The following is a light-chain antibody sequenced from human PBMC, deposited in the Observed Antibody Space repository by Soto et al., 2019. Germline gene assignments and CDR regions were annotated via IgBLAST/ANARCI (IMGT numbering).Light chain of an antibody. V-gene: IGKV3-20*01. CDR1: QSVGSF. CDR3: HQYGSSPLT. Sequence: EILLTQSPSTLSLSPGERATLSCRASQSVGSFLAWYQQKPGQAPRLLIYGGSSRATGIPDRFSGGGSGTDITLTISRLENEDFSVYYCHQYGSSPLTFGGGTRWIS. CDR2: GGS. J-gene: IGKJ4*01.